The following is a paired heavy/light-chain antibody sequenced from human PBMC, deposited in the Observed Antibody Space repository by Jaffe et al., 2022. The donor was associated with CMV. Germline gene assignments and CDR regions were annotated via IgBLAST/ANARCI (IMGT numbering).Light chain of an antibody. Sequence: DIQMTQSPSTLSASVGDRVTITCRASQSISSWLAWYQQKPGKAPKLLIYKASSLESGVPSRFSGSGSGTEFTLTISSLQPDDFATYYCQQYNRAATFGQGTKLEIK. CDR2: KAS. J-gene: IGKJ2*01. CDR1: QSISSW. V-gene: IGKV1-5*03. CDR3: QQYNRAAT.
Heavy chain of an antibody. CDR1: GFTFSSYW. J-gene: IGHJ3*02. CDR3: ARDSRTHRRGIVVVITPWGAFDI. V-gene: IGHV3-7*03. Sequence: EVQLVESGGGLVQPGGSLRLSCAASGFTFSSYWMSWVRQAPGKGLEWVANIKQDGSEKYYVDSVKGRFTISRDNAKNSLYLQMNSLRAEDTAVYYCARDSRTHRRGIVVVITPWGAFDIWGQGTMVTVSS. D-gene: IGHD3-22*01. CDR2: IKQDGSEK.